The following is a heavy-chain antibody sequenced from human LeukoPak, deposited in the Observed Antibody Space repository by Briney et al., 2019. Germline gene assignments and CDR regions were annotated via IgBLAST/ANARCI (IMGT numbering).Heavy chain of an antibody. CDR3: ARQGKYCSGGSCYENWYFDL. CDR2: IYYSGST. Sequence: PSETLSLTCTVSGGSISSSSYYWGWIRQPPGKGLEWIGSIYYSGSTYYNPSLKSRVTISVDTSKNQFSLKLSSVTAADTAVYYCARQGKYCSGGSCYENWYFDLWGRGTLVTVSS. CDR1: GGSISSSSYY. V-gene: IGHV4-39*01. D-gene: IGHD2-15*01. J-gene: IGHJ2*01.